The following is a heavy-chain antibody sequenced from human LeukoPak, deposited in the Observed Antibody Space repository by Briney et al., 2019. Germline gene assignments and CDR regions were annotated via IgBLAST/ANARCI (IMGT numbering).Heavy chain of an antibody. CDR3: ARRTWGGPHYFDY. CDR1: GGSISTTSYY. D-gene: IGHD3-3*01. J-gene: IGHJ4*02. Sequence: PSETLSLTCTVSGGSISTTSYYWGWIRQPPGKGLEWIGNIYYSGSTFYNPSFKSRVTISVDTSKNQFSLKVNSMTAAGTAVYFCARRTWGGPHYFDYWGQGTLVTVSS. V-gene: IGHV4-39*01. CDR2: IYYSGST.